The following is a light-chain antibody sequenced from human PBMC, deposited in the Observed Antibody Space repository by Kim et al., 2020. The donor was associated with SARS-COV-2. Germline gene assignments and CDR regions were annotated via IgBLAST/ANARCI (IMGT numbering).Light chain of an antibody. J-gene: IGKJ1*01. CDR1: QDISNY. Sequence: ADVGDRVTISCRACQDISNYLAWFQLKPGKAPKLLIYAASALQPGVPSRFSGSGSGTDFTLTVTSLQPEDVATYYCQKCDSAPWTFGQGTKVDIK. CDR3: QKCDSAPWT. V-gene: IGKV1-27*01. CDR2: AAS.